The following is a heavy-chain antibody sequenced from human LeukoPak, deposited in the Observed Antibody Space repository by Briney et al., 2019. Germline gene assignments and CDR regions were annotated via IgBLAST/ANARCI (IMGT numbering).Heavy chain of an antibody. V-gene: IGHV6-1*01. CDR3: ARGRPSYYGMDV. J-gene: IGHJ6*02. Sequence: SQTLSLTCAISGDSVSRNGAAWNWIRQSPSGGLEWLGRTYYRSKWYNDYAVFVKSRVTINPDTSKNQFSLQLNSVTPEDTAVYYCARGRPSYYGMDVWGQGTTVTVSS. CDR1: GDSVSRNGAA. CDR2: TYYRSKWYN.